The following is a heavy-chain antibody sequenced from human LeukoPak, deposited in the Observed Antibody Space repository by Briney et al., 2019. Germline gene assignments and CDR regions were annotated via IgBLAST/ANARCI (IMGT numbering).Heavy chain of an antibody. CDR1: GGSISSYY. CDR2: IYYSGST. D-gene: IGHD1-26*01. J-gene: IGHJ3*02. Sequence: SETLSLTCTVSGGSISSYYWSWIRQPPGKGLEWIGYIYYSGSTNYNPSLKSRVTISVDTSKNQFSLNLSSVTAADTAVYYCARDGGSYFRGAFDIWAKGQWSPSL. CDR3: ARDGGSYFRGAFDI. V-gene: IGHV4-59*01.